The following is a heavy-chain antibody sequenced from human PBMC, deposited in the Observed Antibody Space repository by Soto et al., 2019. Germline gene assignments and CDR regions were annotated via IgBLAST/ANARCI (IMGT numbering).Heavy chain of an antibody. Sequence: QVQLVQSGAEVKKPGASVKVSCKASGYTFTSYYMHWVRQAPGQGLEWMGIINPSGGSTSYAQKFHGRVTMTRDTSTSTVYMELSSLRSEDTAVYYCARVEGSRGIPFDIWGQGTMVTVSS. CDR1: GYTFTSYY. CDR3: ARVEGSRGIPFDI. CDR2: INPSGGST. V-gene: IGHV1-46*01. J-gene: IGHJ3*02. D-gene: IGHD5-18*01.